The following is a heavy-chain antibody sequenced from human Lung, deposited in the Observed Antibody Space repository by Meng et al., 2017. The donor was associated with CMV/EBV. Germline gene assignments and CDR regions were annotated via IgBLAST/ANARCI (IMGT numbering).Heavy chain of an antibody. D-gene: IGHD6-19*01. CDR2: ISGSGGTT. Sequence: GEXXKTSCAASGFTFRTYAMSRVRQVPGKGLEWVSSISGSGGTTHYVDSVKGRFTISKDTSRDTLYLQMNSLRAEDTAVYYCAKELHSGWSYYFDYWGQGALVTVSS. J-gene: IGHJ4*02. V-gene: IGHV3-23*01. CDR3: AKELHSGWSYYFDY. CDR1: GFTFRTYA.